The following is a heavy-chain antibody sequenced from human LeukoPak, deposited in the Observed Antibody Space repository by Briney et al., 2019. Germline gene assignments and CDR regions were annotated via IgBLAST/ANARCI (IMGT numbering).Heavy chain of an antibody. CDR3: AKDQGFLEPFPYGMDV. CDR2: ISNDGINK. CDR1: GFTFSHYG. V-gene: IGHV3-30*18. J-gene: IGHJ6*02. D-gene: IGHD3-3*01. Sequence: GGSLRLSWSASGFTFSHYGLHWVRQAPGKGLEWVAVISNDGINKFYLDSVKGRFTISRDNSEKMAYLQMNSLRAEDTAVYYCAKDQGFLEPFPYGMDVWGQGTTVTVSS.